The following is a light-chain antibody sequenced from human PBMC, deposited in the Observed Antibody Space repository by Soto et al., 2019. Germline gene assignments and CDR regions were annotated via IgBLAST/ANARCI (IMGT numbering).Light chain of an antibody. J-gene: IGKJ2*01. CDR2: DAS. CDR1: QSVSSY. CDR3: QQRSNWPRT. V-gene: IGKV3-11*01. Sequence: EIVLTQSPATLSLSPGERATLSCRASQSVSSYLAWYQQKPGQAPRLLMYDASTRATGIPARFSGSGSGTDFTLTISSLEPEDFAVYYCQQRSNWPRTFGQWTKLEIK.